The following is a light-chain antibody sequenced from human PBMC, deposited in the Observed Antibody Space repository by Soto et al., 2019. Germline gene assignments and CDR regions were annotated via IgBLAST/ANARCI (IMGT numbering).Light chain of an antibody. Sequence: DIQMTQSPSSLSASVGDIVTIACRASQSINTYLSWYQKKPGKPPNLLLYTSSSLRSGVPSRFSGSGSGTDFTLTISSLQPEDFATYYCQQTYTTPWTFGLGTKVEVK. CDR1: QSINTY. CDR2: TSS. CDR3: QQTYTTPWT. V-gene: IGKV1-39*01. J-gene: IGKJ1*01.